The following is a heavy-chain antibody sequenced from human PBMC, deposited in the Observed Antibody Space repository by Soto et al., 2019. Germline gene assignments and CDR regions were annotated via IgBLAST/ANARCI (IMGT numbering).Heavy chain of an antibody. J-gene: IGHJ6*03. Sequence: ASVKVSCKASGYTFTSYYMHWVRQAPGQRLEWMGIINPSGGSTSYAQKFQGRVTMTRDTSTSTVYMELSSLRSEDTAVYYCARLISEAGTTYYYYYYMDVWGKGTTVTVSS. CDR2: INPSGGST. D-gene: IGHD6-13*01. V-gene: IGHV1-46*03. CDR3: ARLISEAGTTYYYYYYMDV. CDR1: GYTFTSYY.